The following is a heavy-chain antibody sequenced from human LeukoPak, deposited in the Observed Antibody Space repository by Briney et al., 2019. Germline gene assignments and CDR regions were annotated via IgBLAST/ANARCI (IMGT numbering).Heavy chain of an antibody. CDR3: ARGYFDSSDSSNPFDR. V-gene: IGHV4-4*07. CDR2: NHTRGST. CDR1: GGFPSTSY. J-gene: IGHJ4*02. Sequence: SETPFLTCTVAGGFPSTSYLRWLRQPPGKGLEGNADNHTRGSTNYNPSLNGRVTVSADASKNQFSLNLSSVTAADTAVYYCARGYFDSSDSSNPFDRWGQGTLVTVSS. D-gene: IGHD3-22*01.